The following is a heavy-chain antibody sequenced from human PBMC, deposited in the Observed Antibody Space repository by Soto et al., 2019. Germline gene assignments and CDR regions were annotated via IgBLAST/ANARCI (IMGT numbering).Heavy chain of an antibody. CDR1: GDSISTNDHY. V-gene: IGHV4-30-4*08. Sequence: QVQLQESGPGLVRPSQTLSLTCTVSGDSISTNDHYWTWIRQPPGKGLEWIVYINYTVRTYYRPSAKSRAPLSVDTSHRPFSLNLTSVTAADTAVYYCSRGVNYSYVNFWGQGSLISGS. J-gene: IGHJ1*01. D-gene: IGHD4-4*01. CDR2: INYTVRT. CDR3: SRGVNYSYVNF.